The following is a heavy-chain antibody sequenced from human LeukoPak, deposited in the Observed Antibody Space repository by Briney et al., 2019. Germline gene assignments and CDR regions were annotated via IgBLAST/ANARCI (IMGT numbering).Heavy chain of an antibody. Sequence: GASVKVSCKVSGYNFDEIAMHWVRQAPGKGLEWVGGFDPEDGTTVYAQKVQGRVALTEDTSSDTAYMEISSLRSEDTAVYYCARGVPGGGWYFEYWGQGALVTVSS. CDR3: ARGVPGGGWYFEY. V-gene: IGHV1-24*01. CDR1: GYNFDEIA. D-gene: IGHD2-15*01. J-gene: IGHJ4*02. CDR2: FDPEDGTT.